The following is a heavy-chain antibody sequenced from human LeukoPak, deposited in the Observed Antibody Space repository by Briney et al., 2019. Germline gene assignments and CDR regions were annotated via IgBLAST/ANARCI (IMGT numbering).Heavy chain of an antibody. CDR3: ARDLVPYYYDSSGSDY. CDR2: ISAYNGNT. V-gene: IGHV1-18*01. CDR1: GYTFTSYG. Sequence: GASVKVSCKASGYTFTSYGISWVRQAPGQGLEWMGWISAYNGNTNYAQKLQGRVTMTTDTSTSTAYMELRSLRSDDTAVYYCARDLVPYYYDSSGSDYWGQGTLVTVSS. J-gene: IGHJ4*02. D-gene: IGHD3-22*01.